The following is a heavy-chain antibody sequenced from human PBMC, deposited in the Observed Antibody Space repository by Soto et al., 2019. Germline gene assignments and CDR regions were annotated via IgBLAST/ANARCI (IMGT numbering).Heavy chain of an antibody. CDR2: ISSSSSTI. D-gene: IGHD3-3*01. CDR3: ATIFGVVSDFDY. V-gene: IGHV3-48*01. J-gene: IGHJ4*02. Sequence: PGGSLRLSCAASGFTFSSYSMNWVRQAPGKGLEWVSYISSSSSTICYADSVKGRFTISRDNAKNSLYLQMNSLRAEDTAVYYCATIFGVVSDFDYWGQGTLVTVSS. CDR1: GFTFSSYS.